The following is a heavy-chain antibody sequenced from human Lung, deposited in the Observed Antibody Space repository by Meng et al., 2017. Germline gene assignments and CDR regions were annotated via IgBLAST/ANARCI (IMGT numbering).Heavy chain of an antibody. Sequence: GESLKISCAASGFTFSSYWMHWVRQAPGKGLLWVSRINSDGSGTAYADSVKGRFTISRDNAKNTLYLQMNSLRAEDTAVYYCARGGYYGSGSSEYWGQGTLVTVSS. CDR3: ARGGYYGSGSSEY. D-gene: IGHD3-10*01. CDR2: INSDGSGT. J-gene: IGHJ4*02. V-gene: IGHV3-74*01. CDR1: GFTFSSYW.